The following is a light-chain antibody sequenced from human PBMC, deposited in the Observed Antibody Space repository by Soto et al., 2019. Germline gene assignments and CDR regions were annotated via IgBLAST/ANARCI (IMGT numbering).Light chain of an antibody. V-gene: IGLV2-14*01. J-gene: IGLJ3*02. CDR1: SNDVGGYNY. Sequence: QSALTQPASVSGSPGQSITISCTGTSNDVGGYNYVSWYQQHPGKVPKLMIYEVSNRPSGVSDRFSGSRSGNTASLTISGLQAEDESDYYCQSYDSRLSGGVFGGGTKLTVL. CDR3: QSYDSRLSGGV. CDR2: EVS.